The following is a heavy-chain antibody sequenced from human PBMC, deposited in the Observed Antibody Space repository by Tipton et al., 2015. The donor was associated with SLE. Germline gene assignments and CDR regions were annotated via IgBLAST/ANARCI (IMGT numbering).Heavy chain of an antibody. V-gene: IGHV4-34*01. J-gene: IGHJ4*02. CDR2: INHSGST. D-gene: IGHD2-21*01. Sequence: LRLSCTVSGGSISSHYWSWIRQPPGKGLEWIGEINHSGSTNYNPSLKSRVTISVDTSKNQFSLKLSSVTAADTAVYYCARVCGPSSPLDYWGQGTLVTVSS. CDR1: GGSISSHY. CDR3: ARVCGPSSPLDY.